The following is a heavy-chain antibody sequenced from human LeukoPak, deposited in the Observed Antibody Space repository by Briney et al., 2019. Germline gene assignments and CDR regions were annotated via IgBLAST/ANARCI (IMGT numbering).Heavy chain of an antibody. CDR3: AKVWGDIVVVPAAIRRRYYFDY. CDR2: ISGSGGST. J-gene: IGHJ4*02. CDR1: GFTFSSYA. D-gene: IGHD2-2*02. Sequence: GGSLRLSCAASGFTFSSYAMSWVRQAPGKGLEWVSAISGSGGSTYYADSVKGRFTISRDNSKNTLYLQMNSLRAEDTAVYYCAKVWGDIVVVPAAIRRRYYFDYWGRGTLVTVSS. V-gene: IGHV3-23*01.